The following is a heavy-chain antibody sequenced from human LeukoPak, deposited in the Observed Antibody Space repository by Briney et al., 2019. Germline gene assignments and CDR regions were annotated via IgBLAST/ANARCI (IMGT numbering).Heavy chain of an antibody. CDR3: ARDSECSSTSCYYYYYYMDV. Sequence: SQTLSLTCTVSGGSISSGDYYWSWIRQPPGKGLEWIGYIYYSGSTYYNPSLKSRVTMSVDTSKNQFSLKLSSMTAADTAVYYCARDSECSSTSCYYYYYYMDVWGKGTTVTVSS. CDR1: GGSISSGDYY. CDR2: IYYSGST. V-gene: IGHV4-30-4*01. J-gene: IGHJ6*03. D-gene: IGHD2-2*01.